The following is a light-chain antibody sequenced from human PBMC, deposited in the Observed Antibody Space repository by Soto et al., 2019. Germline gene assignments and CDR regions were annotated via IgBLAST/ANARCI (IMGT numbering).Light chain of an antibody. CDR2: AAS. V-gene: IGKV1-39*01. Sequence: DIQMTQSPSSLSASVGDRVTITCRASQSISSYLNWHQQNPGRPPKLLIYAASTLQSGVPSRFSGSGSGTDFTLTISSLQPEDFATYYCQQSYSTPITFGQGTRLEIK. CDR3: QQSYSTPIT. CDR1: QSISSY. J-gene: IGKJ5*01.